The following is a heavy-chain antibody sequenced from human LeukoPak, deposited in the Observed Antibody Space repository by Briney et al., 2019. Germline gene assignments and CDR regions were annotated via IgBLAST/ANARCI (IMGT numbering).Heavy chain of an antibody. V-gene: IGHV4-31*03. Sequence: PSETLSLTCTVSGGSISSGGYYWSWIRQHPGKGLEWIGYIYYSGSTYYSPSLKSRVTISVDTSKNQFSLKLSSVTAADTAVYYCARERKGQDIVVVPAAMDAFDIWGQGTMVTVSS. CDR1: GGSISSGGYY. D-gene: IGHD2-2*01. CDR3: ARERKGQDIVVVPAAMDAFDI. J-gene: IGHJ3*02. CDR2: IYYSGST.